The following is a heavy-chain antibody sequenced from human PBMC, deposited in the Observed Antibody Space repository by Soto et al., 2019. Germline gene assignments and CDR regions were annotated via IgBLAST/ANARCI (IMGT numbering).Heavy chain of an antibody. CDR1: GGSISSYY. V-gene: IGHV4-59*01. J-gene: IGHJ6*02. CDR2: IYYSGST. D-gene: IGHD1-26*01. Sequence: SETLSLTCTVSGGSISSYYWSWIRQPSGKGLEWIGYIYYSGSTDYNPSLKSRVTISVDTSKNQFSLKLSSVTAADTAVYYCARGLLSGYDYYYGMDVWGQGTTVTVSS. CDR3: ARGLLSGYDYYYGMDV.